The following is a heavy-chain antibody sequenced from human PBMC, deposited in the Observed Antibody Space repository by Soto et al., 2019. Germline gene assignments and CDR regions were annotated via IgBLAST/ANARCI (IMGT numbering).Heavy chain of an antibody. CDR3: AREGVYSYDGSGSPYYYYGMDV. CDR2: IYYSGST. CDR1: GGSISSGDYY. J-gene: IGHJ6*02. Sequence: QVQLQESGPGLVKPSQTLSLTCTVSGGSISSGDYYWSWIRQPPGKGLEWIGYIYYSGSTYYNPSLKSRVTISVDTPTNLFALKLSSVTAADTAVYYCAREGVYSYDGSGSPYYYYGMDVWGQGTTVTVSS. D-gene: IGHD3-22*01. V-gene: IGHV4-30-4*01.